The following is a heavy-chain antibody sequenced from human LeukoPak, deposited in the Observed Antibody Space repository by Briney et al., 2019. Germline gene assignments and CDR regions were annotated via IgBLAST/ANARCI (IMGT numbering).Heavy chain of an antibody. CDR3: ARGSGALYYGMDV. CDR2: INFSGTT. V-gene: IGHV4-59*01. J-gene: IGHJ6*02. Sequence: KPSETLSLTCTVPSGSIRSYYWSWIRQPPGEGLEWIGYINFSGTTNYNPSLKSRVTISADTSKDQFSLKLTSVTAAATAVYYCARGSGALYYGMDVWGQGTTVTVSS. CDR1: SGSIRSYY. D-gene: IGHD3-10*01.